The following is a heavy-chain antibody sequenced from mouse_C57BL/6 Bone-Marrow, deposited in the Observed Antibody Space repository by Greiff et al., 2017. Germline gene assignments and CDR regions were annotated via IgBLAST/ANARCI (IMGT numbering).Heavy chain of an antibody. J-gene: IGHJ1*03. V-gene: IGHV2-2*01. CDR2: IWSGGST. CDR1: GFSLTSYG. D-gene: IGHD1-1*01. Sequence: QVQLQQSGPGLVQPSQSLSITCTVSGFSLTSYGVHWVRQSPGKGLEWLGVIWSGGSTDDNAAFISRLSISKDNSTSQVFFKMNSLQADDTAIYYCARRGYGSSCWYFDFWGTGTTVTVSS. CDR3: ARRGYGSSCWYFDF.